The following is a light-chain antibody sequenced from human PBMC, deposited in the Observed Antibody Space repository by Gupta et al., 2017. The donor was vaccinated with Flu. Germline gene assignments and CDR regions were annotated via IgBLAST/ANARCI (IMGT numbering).Light chain of an antibody. J-gene: IGLJ1*01. V-gene: IGLV2-14*01. CDR2: EVT. CDR1: RGDIVDYKY. Sequence: TRGDIVDYKYVYWYQQYPGKAPQLIIYEVTNRPSRVSSRFSGSKSGNTASLTISGLQAEDEAEYFCSSYATTNTLVFGSGTTVTV. CDR3: SSYATTNTLV.